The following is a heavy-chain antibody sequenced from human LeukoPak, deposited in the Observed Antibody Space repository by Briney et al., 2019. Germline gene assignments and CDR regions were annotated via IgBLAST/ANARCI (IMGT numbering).Heavy chain of an antibody. J-gene: IGHJ4*02. CDR2: IIPFFGTA. D-gene: IGHD6-13*01. CDR1: GGTFSSYA. V-gene: IGHV1-69*13. Sequence: ASVKVSCKASGGTFSSYAISWMRQAPGQGLEWMGGIIPFFGTANYAQKFQGRVTITADESTSTAYMELSSLRSEDTAVYYCARPGYSSNWAFDYWGQGTLVTVSS. CDR3: ARPGYSSNWAFDY.